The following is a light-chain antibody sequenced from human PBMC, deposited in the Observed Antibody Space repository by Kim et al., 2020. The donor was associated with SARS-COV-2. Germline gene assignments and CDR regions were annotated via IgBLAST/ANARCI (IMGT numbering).Light chain of an antibody. J-gene: IGKJ1*01. CDR1: QSVSSSY. CDR3: QQYGNSPHT. V-gene: IGKV3-20*01. CDR2: GAS. Sequence: EIVLTQSPGTLSLSPGERATLSCRASQSVSSSYLAWYQQKPGQAPRLLIYGASSRATGVPDRFSGSGSGTDFTLTITRLEPEDFAVYYWQQYGNSPHTFGQGTKVDIK.